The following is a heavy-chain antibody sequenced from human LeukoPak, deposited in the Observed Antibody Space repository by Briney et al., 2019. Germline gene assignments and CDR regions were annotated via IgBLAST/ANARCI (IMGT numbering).Heavy chain of an antibody. CDR3: VRDKGDGTRPSSERFDY. CDR2: VYYSGST. V-gene: IGHV4-59*01. D-gene: IGHD5-24*01. J-gene: IGHJ4*02. Sequence: PSETLSLTCTVSGGSISSYYWSWIRQPPGKGLEWVGYVYYSGSTNYNPSLKSRVAISVDTSKNQFSLKLSSVTAADTAVYYCVRDKGDGTRPSSERFDYWGQGTLVTVSS. CDR1: GGSISSYY.